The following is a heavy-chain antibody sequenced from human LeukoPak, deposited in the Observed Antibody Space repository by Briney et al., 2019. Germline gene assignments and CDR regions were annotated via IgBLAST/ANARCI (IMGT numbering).Heavy chain of an antibody. CDR2: IYSGGST. Sequence: GGSLRLSCAASGFTFTNYGMNWVRQAPGKGLEWVSVIYSGGSTYYADSVKGRFTISRDNSKNTLYLQMNRLRAEDTAIYYCAKDPNAWELPDWYFDHWGQGTLVTVSS. CDR3: AKDPNAWELPDWYFDH. V-gene: IGHV3-23*03. J-gene: IGHJ4*02. CDR1: GFTFTNYG. D-gene: IGHD1-26*01.